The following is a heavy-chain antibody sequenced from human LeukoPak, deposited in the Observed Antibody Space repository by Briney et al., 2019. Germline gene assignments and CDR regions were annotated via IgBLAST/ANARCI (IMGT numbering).Heavy chain of an antibody. V-gene: IGHV4-34*01. D-gene: IGHD3-22*01. Sequence: SETLSLTCAVYGGSFSGYYWSWIRQPPGKGLEWIGEINHSGSTNYNPSLKSRVTISVDTSKNQFSLKLSSVTAADTAVYYCTRVRYDSSGYYIDYWGQGTLVTVSS. CDR3: TRVRYDSSGYYIDY. CDR1: GGSFSGYY. CDR2: INHSGST. J-gene: IGHJ4*02.